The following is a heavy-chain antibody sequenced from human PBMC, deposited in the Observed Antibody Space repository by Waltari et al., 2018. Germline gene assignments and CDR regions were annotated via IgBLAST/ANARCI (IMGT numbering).Heavy chain of an antibody. Sequence: EVQLVESGGGLVKPGGSLRLSCAASGFTFSSYSMNWVRQAPGKGLEWVSSISSSSSYIYYADSVKGRFTISRDNAKNSLYLQMNSLRAEDTAVYYCARGEYSSSSGPGGDYWGQGTLVTVSS. V-gene: IGHV3-21*01. D-gene: IGHD6-6*01. J-gene: IGHJ4*02. CDR2: ISSSSSYI. CDR1: GFTFSSYS. CDR3: ARGEYSSSSGPGGDY.